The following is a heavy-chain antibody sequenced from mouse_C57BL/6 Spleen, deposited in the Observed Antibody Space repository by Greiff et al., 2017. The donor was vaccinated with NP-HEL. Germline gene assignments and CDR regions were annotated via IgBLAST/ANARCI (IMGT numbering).Heavy chain of an antibody. V-gene: IGHV1-80*01. CDR1: GYAFSSYW. D-gene: IGHD1-1*01. CDR2: IYPGDGDT. J-gene: IGHJ4*01. CDR3: AKEGYYYGSSLYAMDY. Sequence: VQLQQSGAELVKPGASVKISCKASGYAFSSYWMNWVKQRPGKGLEWIGQIYPGDGDTNYNGKFKGKATLTADKSSSTAYMQLSSLTSEDSAVYFCAKEGYYYGSSLYAMDYWGQGTSVTVSS.